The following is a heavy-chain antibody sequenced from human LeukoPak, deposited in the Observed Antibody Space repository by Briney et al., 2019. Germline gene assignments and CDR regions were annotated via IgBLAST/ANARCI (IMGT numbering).Heavy chain of an antibody. V-gene: IGHV4-34*01. CDR1: GGSFSGYY. Sequence: SETLSLTCAVYGGSFSGYYWSWIRQPPGKGLEWIGEINHSGSTNYNPSLKSRVTISVDTSKNQFSLKLRSVTAADTAVYYCAVPPLEDYYYYYMDVWGKGTTVTVSS. CDR3: AVPPLEDYYYYYMDV. D-gene: IGHD1-1*01. CDR2: INHSGST. J-gene: IGHJ6*03.